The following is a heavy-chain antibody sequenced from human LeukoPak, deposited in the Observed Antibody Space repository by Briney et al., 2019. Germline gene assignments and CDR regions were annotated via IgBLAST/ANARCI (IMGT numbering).Heavy chain of an antibody. V-gene: IGHV4-59*08. D-gene: IGHD5-24*01. CDR3: ARSRKRWLQLGFDY. CDR1: GGSIGSYY. CDR2: IYYSGST. J-gene: IGHJ4*02. Sequence: SETLSLTCTVSGGSIGSYYWSWIRQPPGKGLEWIGYIYYSGSTNYNPSLKSRVTVSVDTSKNQFSLKLSSVTAADTAVYYCARSRKRWLQLGFDYWGQGTLVTVSS.